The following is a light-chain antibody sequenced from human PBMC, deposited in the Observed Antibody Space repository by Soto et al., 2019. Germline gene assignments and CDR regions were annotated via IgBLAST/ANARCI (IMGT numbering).Light chain of an antibody. CDR1: SGDIGAYNY. CDR2: EVN. Sequence: SALTQSPSASASPGQSVTSSCTGSSGDIGAYNYVSWYQQHPGKAPKLIIYEVNKRPSGVPDRFSGSKSGITASLTVSGLQADDEADYYCGAHAGSNTWVFGGGTKVTVL. V-gene: IGLV2-8*01. J-gene: IGLJ3*02. CDR3: GAHAGSNTWV.